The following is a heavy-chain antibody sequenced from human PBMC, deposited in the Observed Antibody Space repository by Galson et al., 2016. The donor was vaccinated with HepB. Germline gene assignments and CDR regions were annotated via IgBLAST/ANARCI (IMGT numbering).Heavy chain of an antibody. D-gene: IGHD2-2*01. Sequence: SVKVSCKASGYTFTSYGISWVRQAPGQGLEWMGWIATYNGDTNYAQKFQGRLTMTTDTSTTTAYLELRSLRFDGTAVYYLASDRIKVVPPVIDCFDPWGQGTLVTVSS. CDR1: GYTFTSYG. V-gene: IGHV1-18*04. CDR3: ASDRIKVVPPVIDCFDP. CDR2: IATYNGDT. J-gene: IGHJ5*02.